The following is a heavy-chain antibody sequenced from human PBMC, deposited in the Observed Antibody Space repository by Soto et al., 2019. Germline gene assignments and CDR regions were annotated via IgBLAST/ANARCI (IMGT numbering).Heavy chain of an antibody. J-gene: IGHJ5*02. V-gene: IGHV3-23*01. D-gene: IGHD2-2*01. CDR1: GFAFSNFG. CDR2: ISSSGGDT. CDR3: GKDHRGPES. Sequence: GGSLRLSCAASGFAFSNFGMGWGRQAPGKGLEWVSGISSSGGDTLYADSVRGRFTISRDNFKNTLYLQMNSVRAEDTAVYYCGKDHRGPESWGPGTLVTVSS.